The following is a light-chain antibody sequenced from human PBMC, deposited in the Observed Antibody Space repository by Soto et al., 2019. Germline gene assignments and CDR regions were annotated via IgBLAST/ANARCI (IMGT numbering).Light chain of an antibody. V-gene: IGKV3D-20*02. Sequence: IGLTNSAFALSLSPGERVTLACRASQSFXSNFLAWYQQKPGQPPRVLXYDSSTSATGFPDSLSGSGSGTDFTRTIIRLEPEDSATDYCQQSYIPPRPFGQGTKVDI. CDR2: DSS. J-gene: IGKJ1*01. CDR3: QQSYIPPRP. CDR1: QSFXSNF.